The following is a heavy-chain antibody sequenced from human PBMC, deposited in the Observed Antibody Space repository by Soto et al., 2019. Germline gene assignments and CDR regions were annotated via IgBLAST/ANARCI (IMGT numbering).Heavy chain of an antibody. J-gene: IGHJ6*02. CDR3: ARERRVGYYYYGMDV. Sequence: EVQLVESGGGLVQPGGSLSLSCAASGFTFSSYEMNWVRQAPGKGLEWVSYISSSGSTIYYADSVKGRFTISRDNAKNSLYLQMNSLRAEDTAVYYCARERRVGYYYYGMDVWGQGTTVTVSS. CDR2: ISSSGSTI. V-gene: IGHV3-48*03. CDR1: GFTFSSYE. D-gene: IGHD1-26*01.